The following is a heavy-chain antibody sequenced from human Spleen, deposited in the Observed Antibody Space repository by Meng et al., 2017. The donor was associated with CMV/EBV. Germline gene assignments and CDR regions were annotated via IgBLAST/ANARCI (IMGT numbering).Heavy chain of an antibody. CDR2: IYSGGST. Sequence: LSLTCAASGFTVSNHYMSWVRQAPGKGLGWVSLIYSGGSTYYADSVEGRFTIPRDNSNNTLYLQMDSLRLADTAIYYCARGRNYQVDFDYWGQGTLVTISS. CDR3: ARGRNYQVDFDY. CDR1: GFTVSNHY. J-gene: IGHJ4*02. D-gene: IGHD1-7*01. V-gene: IGHV3-53*01.